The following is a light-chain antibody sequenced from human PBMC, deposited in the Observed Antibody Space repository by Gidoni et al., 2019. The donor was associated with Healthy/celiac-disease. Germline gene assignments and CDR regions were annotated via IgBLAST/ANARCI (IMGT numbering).Light chain of an antibody. CDR1: QSVSSSY. Sequence: EIVLTPSPGTLSLSPGERATLSCRASQSVSSSYLAWYQQKPGQAPRLLIYGSSSRATGLPDRFSGSGSGKDCTLTISRLEPEDLAVYYCQQYGSSPVTFGGGTKVEIK. J-gene: IGKJ4*01. CDR3: QQYGSSPVT. CDR2: GSS. V-gene: IGKV3-20*01.